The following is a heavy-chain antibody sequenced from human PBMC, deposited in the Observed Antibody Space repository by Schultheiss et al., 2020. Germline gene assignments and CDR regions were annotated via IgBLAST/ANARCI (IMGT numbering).Heavy chain of an antibody. Sequence: SETLSLTCTVSGGSISSYYWSWIRQPPGKGLEWIGSIYYSGSTYYNPSLKSRVTISVDTSKNQFSLKLSSVTAADTAVYYCARRAPGYCSGGSCYYFDYWGQGTLVNGS. CDR1: GGSISSYY. J-gene: IGHJ4*02. D-gene: IGHD2-15*01. CDR3: ARRAPGYCSGGSCYYFDY. V-gene: IGHV4-59*05. CDR2: IYYSGST.